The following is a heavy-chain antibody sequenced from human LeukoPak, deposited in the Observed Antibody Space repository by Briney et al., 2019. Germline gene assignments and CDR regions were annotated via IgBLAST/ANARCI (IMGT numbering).Heavy chain of an antibody. Sequence: GGSLRLSCLTSGFTLSTNAMSWVRQAPGKGLEWISGISESGASTYYADSVKGRFTISRDDSRNTLYLQMNSLRGDDTAVYYCAKDVGKWESLHFFDYWGQRTLVTV. J-gene: IGHJ4*02. D-gene: IGHD1-26*01. CDR1: GFTLSTNA. CDR2: ISESGAST. CDR3: AKDVGKWESLHFFDY. V-gene: IGHV3-23*01.